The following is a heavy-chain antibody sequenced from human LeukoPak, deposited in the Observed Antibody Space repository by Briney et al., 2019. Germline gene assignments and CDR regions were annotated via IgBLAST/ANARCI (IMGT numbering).Heavy chain of an antibody. CDR3: AKDLEP. CDR1: GFTFSSYG. CDR2: ISYDGSNK. Sequence: GGSLRLSCAASGFTFSSYGMHWVRQAPGKGLEWVAVISYDGSNKYYADSVKGRFTISRDNSKNTLYLQMNSLRAEDTAVYYCAKDLEPWGQGTLDTVSS. V-gene: IGHV3-30*18. J-gene: IGHJ5*02.